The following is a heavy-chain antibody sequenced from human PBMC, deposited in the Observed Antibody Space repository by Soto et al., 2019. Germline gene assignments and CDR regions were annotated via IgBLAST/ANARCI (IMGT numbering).Heavy chain of an antibody. CDR2: INAGNGKT. J-gene: IGHJ4*02. D-gene: IGHD7-27*01. Sequence: QVQLVQPGAEVKKPGASVKVSCKASGYTFNSYVLHWVRQAHGQRLEWMGWINAGNGKTKNSHKFQGRLTFARDKPASTAYMKQRRLRCEETAGYCCARHNVGGGLHNGELEYWGKGTRVTVAS. CDR3: ARHNVGGGLHNGELEY. CDR1: GYTFNSYV. V-gene: IGHV1-3*01.